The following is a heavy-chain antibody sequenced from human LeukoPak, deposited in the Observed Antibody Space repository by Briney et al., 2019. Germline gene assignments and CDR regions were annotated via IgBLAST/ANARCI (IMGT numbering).Heavy chain of an antibody. CDR1: GYTFSNYA. Sequence: ASVKVSCKASGYTFSNYAINWVRQAPGQGLEWMGWITTNTGNPTYAQGFTGRFAFSLDTSVSTAYLQISSLKAEDTAVYYCARPGVSHHYYAMDVWGQGTTVTVSS. J-gene: IGHJ6*02. CDR2: ITTNTGNP. CDR3: ARPGVSHHYYAMDV. D-gene: IGHD3-10*01. V-gene: IGHV7-4-1*02.